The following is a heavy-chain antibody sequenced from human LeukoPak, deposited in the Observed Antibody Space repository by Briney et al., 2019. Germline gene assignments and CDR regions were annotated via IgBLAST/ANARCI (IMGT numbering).Heavy chain of an antibody. CDR1: GYSFTDYY. J-gene: IGHJ5*02. Sequence: ASVKVSCKTSGYSFTDYYIHWVRQAPGQGLEWMGWINTKSGRTSSARKFQGRVTMTRDPSITTVYMDMAWLTSDDTAVYFCARADFIDAGPYLIGPWGQGTLVTVSS. D-gene: IGHD3-3*01. CDR2: INTKSGRT. V-gene: IGHV1-2*02. CDR3: ARADFIDAGPYLIGP.